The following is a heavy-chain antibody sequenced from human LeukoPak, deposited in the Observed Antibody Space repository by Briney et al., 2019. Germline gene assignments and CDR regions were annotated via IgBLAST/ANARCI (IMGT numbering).Heavy chain of an antibody. CDR3: ARDPLKYYGSGSYYDWFDP. CDR2: INPNSGDT. J-gene: IGHJ5*02. D-gene: IGHD3-10*01. V-gene: IGHV1-2*02. Sequence: ASVKVSCKASGYTFTGYYMHWVRQAPGQGLEWMGWINPNSGDTNYAQKFQGRVTMTRDTSISTAYMELSRLRSDDTAVYHCARDPLKYYGSGSYYDWFDPWGQGTLVTVSS. CDR1: GYTFTGYY.